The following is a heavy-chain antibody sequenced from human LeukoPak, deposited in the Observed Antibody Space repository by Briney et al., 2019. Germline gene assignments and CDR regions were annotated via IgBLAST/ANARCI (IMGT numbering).Heavy chain of an antibody. CDR2: IHPDGSAK. V-gene: IGHV3-7*04. D-gene: IGHD4-23*01. CDR3: ARALESGNSDAGY. J-gene: IGHJ4*02. Sequence: GGSLRLSCATSEFTFSRYWMTRVRQAPGKGLEWVANIHPDGSAKYYVDSLRGRFTISRDNAKNSLYLQMNSLRAEDTAVYYCARALESGNSDAGYWGQGTLVTVSS. CDR1: EFTFSRYW.